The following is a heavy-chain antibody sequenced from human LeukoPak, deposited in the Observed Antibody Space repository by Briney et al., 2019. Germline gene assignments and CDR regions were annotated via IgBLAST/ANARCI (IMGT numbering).Heavy chain of an antibody. V-gene: IGHV3-7*01. D-gene: IGHD2-2*01. CDR1: GFTFSSYW. CDR2: IKQVGIER. J-gene: IGHJ4*02. Sequence: GGSLRLSCAASGFTFSSYWMSWVRQAPGKGLEWVANIKQVGIERYYVDSVKGRFTISRDNAKNSLYLQMNSLRAEDTAVYYCARRRCTSTSCFADYWGQGTLVTVSS. CDR3: ARRRCTSTSCFADY.